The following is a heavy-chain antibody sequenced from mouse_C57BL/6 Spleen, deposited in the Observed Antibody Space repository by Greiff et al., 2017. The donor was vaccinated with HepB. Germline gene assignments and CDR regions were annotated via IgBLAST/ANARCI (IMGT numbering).Heavy chain of an antibody. CDR2: ISYDGSN. CDR1: GYSITSGYY. J-gene: IGHJ1*03. D-gene: IGHD1-1*01. Sequence: ESGPGLVKPSQSLSLTCSVTGYSITSGYYWNWIRQFPGNKLEWMGYISYDGSNNYNPSLKNRISITRDTSKNQFFLKLNSVTTEDTATYYCARGTPSLLITTEGYFDVWGTGTTVTVSS. V-gene: IGHV3-6*01. CDR3: ARGTPSLLITTEGYFDV.